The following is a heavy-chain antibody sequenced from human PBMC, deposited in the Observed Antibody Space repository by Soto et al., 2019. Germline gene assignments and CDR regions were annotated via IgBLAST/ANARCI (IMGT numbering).Heavy chain of an antibody. D-gene: IGHD1-1*01. Sequence: GGSLRLSCAASGFTFSSYGMHWVRQAPGKGLEWVAVIWYDGSNKYYADSVKGRFTISRDNSKNTLYLQMNSLRAEDTAVYYCARDWAGTTFEQDYYYGMDVWGQGTTVTVSS. CDR3: ARDWAGTTFEQDYYYGMDV. CDR2: IWYDGSNK. CDR1: GFTFSSYG. J-gene: IGHJ6*02. V-gene: IGHV3-33*01.